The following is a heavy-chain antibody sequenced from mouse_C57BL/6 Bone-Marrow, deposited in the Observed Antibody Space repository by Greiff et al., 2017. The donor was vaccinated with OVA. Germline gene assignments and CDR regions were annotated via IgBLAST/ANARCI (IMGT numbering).Heavy chain of an antibody. D-gene: IGHD2-5*01. CDR3: ARMEYYSNPWYFDV. CDR1: GYTFTSYW. V-gene: IGHV1-64*01. CDR2: IHPNSGST. Sequence: VQLQQPGAELVKPGASVKLSCKASGYTFTSYWMHWVKQRPGQGLEWIGMIHPNSGSTNYNEKFKSKATLTVDKSSSTAYMQHSSLTSEDSAVYYCARMEYYSNPWYFDVWGTGTTVTVSS. J-gene: IGHJ1*03.